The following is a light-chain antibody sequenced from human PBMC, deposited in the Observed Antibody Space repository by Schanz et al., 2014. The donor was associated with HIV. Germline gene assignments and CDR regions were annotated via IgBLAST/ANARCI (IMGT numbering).Light chain of an antibody. CDR3: SSYAGSLPLV. CDR2: EVD. CDR1: SSNVGGYNY. J-gene: IGLJ2*01. V-gene: IGLV2-8*01. Sequence: QSALTQPPSASGSRGQSVAISCTGSSSNVGGYNYVSWYQQHPVKAPKPMIYEVDKRPSGVPDRFSGSKSGNTASLTVAGLQAEDEADYYCSSYAGSLPLVFGGGTKLTVL.